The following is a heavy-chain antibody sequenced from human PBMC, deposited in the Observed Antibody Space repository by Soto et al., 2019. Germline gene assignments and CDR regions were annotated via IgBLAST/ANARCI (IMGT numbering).Heavy chain of an antibody. Sequence: QVQLVQSGAEVKKPGAAVKVSCKASGYTFTSYAMHWVRQAPGQRLEWMGWINAGNGNTKYSQKFQGRVTITRDTSASTAYMELSSLRSEDTAVYYCASVGFGGEDWFDPWGQGTLVTVSS. J-gene: IGHJ5*02. CDR2: INAGNGNT. D-gene: IGHD3-10*01. CDR1: GYTFTSYA. V-gene: IGHV1-3*01. CDR3: ASVGFGGEDWFDP.